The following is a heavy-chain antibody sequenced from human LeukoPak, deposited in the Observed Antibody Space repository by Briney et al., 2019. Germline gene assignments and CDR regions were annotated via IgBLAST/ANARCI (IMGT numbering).Heavy chain of an antibody. CDR2: VYMTDSA. CDR1: GGSMSGFF. J-gene: IGHJ4*02. CDR3: ARDRYGGYVYQAFDS. Sequence: SEALSLTCTVSGGSMSGFFGSWIRRPAGKGLEWIGCVYMTDSANYSPSLKSRVTISIDTSTNQFSLRLTSVTAADTAIYFCARDRYGGYVYQAFDSWGQGTLVTVSS. D-gene: IGHD5-12*01. V-gene: IGHV4-4*07.